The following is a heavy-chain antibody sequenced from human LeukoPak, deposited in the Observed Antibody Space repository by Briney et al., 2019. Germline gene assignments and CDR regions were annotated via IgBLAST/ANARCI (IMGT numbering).Heavy chain of an antibody. CDR1: GGSISNYY. CDR3: ARCGYSYGSGYHFDY. CDR2: IYYTGST. V-gene: IGHV4-59*01. Sequence: SETLSLTCTVSGGSISNYYWSWIRQPPGKGLEWIGFIYYTGSTNYNPPLKSRVTISLDTSNHQFSLKLSSVTAADTAVYYCARCGYSYGSGYHFDYWGLGTLVTVSS. D-gene: IGHD5-18*01. J-gene: IGHJ4*02.